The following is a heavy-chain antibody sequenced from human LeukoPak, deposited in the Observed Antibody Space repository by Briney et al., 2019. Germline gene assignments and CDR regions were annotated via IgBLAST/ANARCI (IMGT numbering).Heavy chain of an antibody. J-gene: IGHJ4*02. Sequence: GGSLRLSCAASGFTFSSYAMTWVRQSPGKGLEWVSVIGSGGDTYYSDSVQGRFTISRDNSKNTLYLQMNSLRADDTAVYYCAKYYAARSRSFDFWGQGTLGTVSS. CDR2: IGSGGDT. V-gene: IGHV3-23*01. CDR3: AKYYAARSRSFDF. D-gene: IGHD3-10*01. CDR1: GFTFSSYA.